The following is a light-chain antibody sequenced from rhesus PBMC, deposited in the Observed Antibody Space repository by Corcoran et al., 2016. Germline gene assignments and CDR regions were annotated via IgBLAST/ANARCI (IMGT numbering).Light chain of an antibody. J-gene: IGKJ2*01. V-gene: IGKV3-24*04. CDR2: GAS. Sequence: ETVVTQSPATLSLSPGERATLSCRASQSVGSYLAWYQQKPGQAPRLLIYGASSRATCIPDRFSGSGSGTDFNLTISSLEPEDVGVYYCQQSSNLYSFGQGTKVEIK. CDR1: QSVGSY. CDR3: QQSSNLYS.